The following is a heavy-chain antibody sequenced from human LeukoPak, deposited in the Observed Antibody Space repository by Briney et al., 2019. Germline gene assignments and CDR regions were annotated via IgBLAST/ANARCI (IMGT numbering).Heavy chain of an antibody. Sequence: ASVKVSCKASGYTFTSYAISWVRQAPGQGLEWMGGIIPIFGTANYAQKFQGRVTITADKSTGTAYMELSSLRSEDTAVYYCARESYYYDSSGFRFDAFDIWGQGTMVTVSS. D-gene: IGHD3-22*01. CDR1: GYTFTSYA. J-gene: IGHJ3*02. CDR3: ARESYYYDSSGFRFDAFDI. V-gene: IGHV1-69*06. CDR2: IIPIFGTA.